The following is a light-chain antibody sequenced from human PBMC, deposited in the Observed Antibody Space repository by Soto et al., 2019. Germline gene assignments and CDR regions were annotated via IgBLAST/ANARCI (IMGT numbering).Light chain of an antibody. Sequence: QSALTQPPSASGSPGQSVTISCTGTSSDVGGYNYVSWYQQHPGKAPKLMIYEVTKRPSGVPDRFSGSKSGNTASLTVSRLQAEDEADYYCTSYAGSNNFPYVFGTGTKLTVL. CDR2: EVT. CDR3: TSYAGSNNFPYV. V-gene: IGLV2-8*01. J-gene: IGLJ1*01. CDR1: SSDVGGYNY.